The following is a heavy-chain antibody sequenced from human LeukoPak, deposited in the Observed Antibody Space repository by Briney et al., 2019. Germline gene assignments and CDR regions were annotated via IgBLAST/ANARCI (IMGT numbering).Heavy chain of an antibody. CDR1: GGSISSYY. V-gene: IGHV4-59*08. CDR2: IYYSGST. CDR3: ATSPPDGGRYYYYYGMDV. Sequence: PSETLSLTCTVSGGSISSYYWSWIRQPPGKGLEWIGYIYYSGSTNYNPSLKSRVTISVDTSKNQFSLKLSSVTAADTAVYYCATSPPDGGRYYYYYGMDVWGQGTTVTVSS. J-gene: IGHJ6*02. D-gene: IGHD3-9*01.